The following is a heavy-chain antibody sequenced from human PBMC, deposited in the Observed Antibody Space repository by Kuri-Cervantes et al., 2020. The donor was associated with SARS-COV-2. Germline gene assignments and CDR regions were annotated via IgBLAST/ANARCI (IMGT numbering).Heavy chain of an antibody. CDR1: GFNFNRYW. D-gene: IGHD4-11*01. CDR3: AKLAGSNYFYYYGMDV. J-gene: IGHJ6*02. CDR2: IKEDGSDK. V-gene: IGHV3-7*05. Sequence: GESLKISCAASGFNFNRYWMSWVRQAPGKGPKWVAHIKEDGSDKNYVDSVKGRFIISRDNSKNTLYLQMNSLRAEDTAVYYCAKLAGSNYFYYYGMDVWGQGTTVTVSS.